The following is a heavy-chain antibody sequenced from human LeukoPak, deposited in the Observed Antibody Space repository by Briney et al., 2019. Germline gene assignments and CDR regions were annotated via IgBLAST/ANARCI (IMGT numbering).Heavy chain of an antibody. J-gene: IGHJ4*02. D-gene: IGHD5-12*01. V-gene: IGHV5-51*01. CDR1: GYSFTNYW. CDR2: IYPSDSDT. Sequence: GESLKISCMGSGYSFTNYWIGWVRQVPGSGLEWMGVIYPSDSDTRYSPSFQGQVTISADKSIDTDYLQWSSLKASDTAMYYCARQRDSGFDFDSWGQGTLVTVSS. CDR3: ARQRDSGFDFDS.